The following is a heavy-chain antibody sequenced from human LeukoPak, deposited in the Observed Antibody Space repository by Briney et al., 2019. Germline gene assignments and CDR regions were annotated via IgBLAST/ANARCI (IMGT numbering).Heavy chain of an antibody. V-gene: IGHV4-59*01. CDR3: ARNSPGYYYYYYYMDV. D-gene: IGHD4-23*01. CDR1: GGSISSYY. J-gene: IGHJ6*03. Sequence: SETLSLTCTVSGGSISSYYWSWIRQPPGKGLEWVGYIYYSGSTNYNPSLKSRVTISVDTSKNQFSLKLSSVTAADTAVYYCARNSPGYYYYYYYMDVWGKGTTVTVSS. CDR2: IYYSGST.